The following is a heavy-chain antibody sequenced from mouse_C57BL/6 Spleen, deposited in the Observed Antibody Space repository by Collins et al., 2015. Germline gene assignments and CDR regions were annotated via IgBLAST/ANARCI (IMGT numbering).Heavy chain of an antibody. Sequence: EVQLQQSGPELVKPGASVKISCKASGYTFTDYYMNWVKQSHGKSLEWIGDINPNNGGTSYNQKFKGKATLTVDKSSSTAYMELRSLTSEDSAVYYCAVIYYDYDVGAMDYWGQGTSVTVSS. CDR3: AVIYYDYDVGAMDY. D-gene: IGHD2-4*01. CDR2: INPNNGGT. V-gene: IGHV1-26*01. J-gene: IGHJ4*01. CDR1: GYTFTDYY.